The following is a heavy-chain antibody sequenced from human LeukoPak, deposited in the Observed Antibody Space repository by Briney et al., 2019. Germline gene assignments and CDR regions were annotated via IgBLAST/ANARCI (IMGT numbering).Heavy chain of an antibody. CDR2: ISGHSYST. CDR1: GFTFSSYA. D-gene: IGHD3-16*02. J-gene: IGHJ4*02. CDR3: AGYVWGTYRYTNY. V-gene: IGHV3-23*01. Sequence: PGGSLRLSCAASGFTFSSYAMSWVRQAPGQGPEWVSGISGHSYSTYHADSVKGRFTISRDNSKNTLYLQMNSLRAEDTAVYYCAGYVWGTYRYTNYWGQGTLVTVSS.